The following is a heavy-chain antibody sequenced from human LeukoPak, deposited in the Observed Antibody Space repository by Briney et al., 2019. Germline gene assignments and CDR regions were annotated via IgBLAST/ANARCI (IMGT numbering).Heavy chain of an antibody. CDR2: IYPGDSGT. CDR3: ARTVDGVYTGYDK. J-gene: IGHJ4*02. D-gene: IGHD5-12*01. CDR1: GYSFANYW. Sequence: GESLKISCKASGYSFANYWIGWVRQMPGKGLEWMGIIYPGDSGTKYSPSFQGQVTISADKSISTAYLQWSSLKASDTAMYHCARTVDGVYTGYDKWGQGTLVTVSS. V-gene: IGHV5-51*01.